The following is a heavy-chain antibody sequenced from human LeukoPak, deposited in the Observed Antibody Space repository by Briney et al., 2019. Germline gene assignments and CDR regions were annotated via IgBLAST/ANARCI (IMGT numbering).Heavy chain of an antibody. Sequence: GASVKVSCKASGYTFTTYGISWVRQAPAQGLEWMGLISGYNGNTNYALKFQVRVTMTTDTSTSTAYMELRSLRSDDTAVYYCARDYYYGSGSYSGPDTDYWGQGTLVTVSS. CDR1: GYTFTTYG. V-gene: IGHV1-18*01. J-gene: IGHJ4*02. D-gene: IGHD3-10*01. CDR3: ARDYYYGSGSYSGPDTDY. CDR2: ISGYNGNT.